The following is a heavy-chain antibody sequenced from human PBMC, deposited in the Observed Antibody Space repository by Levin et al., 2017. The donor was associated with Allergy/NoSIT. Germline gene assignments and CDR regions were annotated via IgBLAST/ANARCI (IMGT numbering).Heavy chain of an antibody. J-gene: IGHJ4*01. CDR3: AGQYYDSSRYSSFDY. CDR1: GYSINNGYY. CDR2: AYYDEDP. Sequence: SQTLSLTCAVSGYSINNGYYWVWIRQPPGQGLEWIGSAYYDEDPYYNPSLKSRVTISVDTSKNQFSLKLTSVTAADTAIYYCAGQYYDSSRYSSFDYWGQGTLVTVSS. D-gene: IGHD3-22*01. V-gene: IGHV4-38-2*01.